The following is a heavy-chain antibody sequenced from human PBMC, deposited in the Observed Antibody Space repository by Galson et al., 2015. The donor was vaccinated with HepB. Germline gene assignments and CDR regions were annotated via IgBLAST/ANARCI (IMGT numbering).Heavy chain of an antibody. Sequence: SVKVSCKASGYTFTGYYMHWVRQAPGQGLEWMGRINPNSGGTNYAQKFQGRVTMTRDTSISTAYMELSRLRSDDTAVYYCASFFMAGSYYNYGLCWGQGTLVTVSS. CDR1: GYTFTGYY. CDR3: ASFFMAGSYYNYGLC. V-gene: IGHV1-2*06. D-gene: IGHD3-10*01. J-gene: IGHJ4*02. CDR2: INPNSGGT.